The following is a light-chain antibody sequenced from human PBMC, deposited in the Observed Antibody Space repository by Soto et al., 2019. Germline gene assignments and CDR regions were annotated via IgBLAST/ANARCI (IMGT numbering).Light chain of an antibody. J-gene: IGKJ1*01. CDR3: QQYGSSPVT. Sequence: EIVLTQSLGILFLSPGERATLSCRASQSVSSSSLAWYQQRPGQAPKLLIYVASSRATGIPDRFSGSGTGTAFTLTIRRLEPEDFAVYYCQQYGSSPVTFGQGTKV. CDR2: VAS. V-gene: IGKV3-20*01. CDR1: QSVSSSS.